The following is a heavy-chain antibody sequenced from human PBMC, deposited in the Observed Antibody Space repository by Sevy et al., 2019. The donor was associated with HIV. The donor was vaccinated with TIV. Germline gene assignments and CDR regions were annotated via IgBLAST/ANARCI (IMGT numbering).Heavy chain of an antibody. D-gene: IGHD6-13*01. CDR1: GGSISSSSYY. Sequence: SETLSLTCTVSGGSISSSSYYWGWIRQPPGKWLEWIGSIYYSGSTYYNPSLMSRVTISVDTSKNQFSLKLSSVTAADTAVYYCARHASSSSWYRGEFDYWGQGTLVTVSS. V-gene: IGHV4-39*01. CDR2: IYYSGST. J-gene: IGHJ4*02. CDR3: ARHASSSSWYRGEFDY.